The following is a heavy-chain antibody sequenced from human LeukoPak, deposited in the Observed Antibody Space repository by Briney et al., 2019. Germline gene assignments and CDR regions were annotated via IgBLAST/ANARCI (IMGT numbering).Heavy chain of an antibody. CDR3: ARGRWELRSSDY. V-gene: IGHV3-21*01. Sequence: GGSLRLSCAASGFTFSSYSMNWVRQAPGKGLEWVSSISSSSSYIYYADSVKGRFTISRDNAKNSLYLQMNSLRAEDTAVYYCARGRWELRSSDYWGQGTLVTVSS. CDR2: ISSSSSYI. CDR1: GFTFSSYS. D-gene: IGHD1-26*01. J-gene: IGHJ4*02.